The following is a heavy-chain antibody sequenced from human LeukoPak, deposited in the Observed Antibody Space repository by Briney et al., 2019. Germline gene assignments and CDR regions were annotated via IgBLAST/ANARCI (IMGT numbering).Heavy chain of an antibody. CDR1: GFTFSSYA. CDR3: ARDWYGGNSVAFDI. D-gene: IGHD4-23*01. Sequence: GGSLRLSCAASGFTFSSYAMSWVRQAPGKGLEWVSAISGSGGSTYYADSVKGRFTISRDNAKNTLYLQMNSLRAEDTAVYYCARDWYGGNSVAFDIWGQGTMVTVSS. J-gene: IGHJ3*02. CDR2: ISGSGGST. V-gene: IGHV3-23*01.